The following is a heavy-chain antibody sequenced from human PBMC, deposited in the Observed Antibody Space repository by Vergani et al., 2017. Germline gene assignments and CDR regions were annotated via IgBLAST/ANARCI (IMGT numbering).Heavy chain of an antibody. CDR2: IIPKFGTA. CDR3: ASDRHDRHGYPGPFDS. Sequence: QVHLVQSGAEVQKPGSSVKVSCKASGGNFSTDAFSWVRQAPGQGLEWMGRIIPKFGTANYAERFRGRVIITADESTDTAHMELSSLISEDTAVYYCASDRHDRHGYPGPFDSWGQGSQVTVSS. J-gene: IGHJ4*02. D-gene: IGHD3-22*01. CDR1: GGNFSTDA. V-gene: IGHV1-69*13.